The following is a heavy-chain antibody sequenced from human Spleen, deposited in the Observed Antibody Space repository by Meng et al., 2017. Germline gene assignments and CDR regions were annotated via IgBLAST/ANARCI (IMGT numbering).Heavy chain of an antibody. CDR3: ARDWVGGDVWFGDLWYFDL. J-gene: IGHJ2*01. Sequence: ASVKVSCKASGYTFTRYYIHWVRQAPGQGLEWMGMINPSGGATSYARAFQGRVTMTRVTSTSTVYMELSSLRSEDAAVYYCARDWVGGDVWFGDLWYFDLWGRGTRVTVSS. CDR1: GYTFTRYY. V-gene: IGHV1-46*01. D-gene: IGHD3-10*01. CDR2: INPSGGAT.